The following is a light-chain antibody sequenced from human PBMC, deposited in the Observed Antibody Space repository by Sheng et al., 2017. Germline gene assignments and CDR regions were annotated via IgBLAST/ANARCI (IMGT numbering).Light chain of an antibody. CDR2: DAS. Sequence: DIQMTQSPSSLSASIGDRVTITCQASQDITNYLSWYQQKPGKAPKLLIYDASNLETGVPSRFSGSGSGTDFTFTISSLQPEDIATYYCQQYDNLWTFGQGTKWKSN. CDR3: QQYDNLWT. V-gene: IGKV1-33*01. CDR1: QDITNY. J-gene: IGKJ1*01.